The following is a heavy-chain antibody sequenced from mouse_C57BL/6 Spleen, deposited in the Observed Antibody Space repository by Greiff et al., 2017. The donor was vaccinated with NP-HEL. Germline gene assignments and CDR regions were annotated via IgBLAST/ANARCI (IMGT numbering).Heavy chain of an antibody. Sequence: VQLQESGAELVKPGASVKISCKASGYAFSSYWMNWVKQRPGKGLEWIGQIYPGAGDTNYNGKFKGKATLTADKSSSTAYMQLSSLTSEDSAVYFCARLRRAYYAMDYWGQGTSVTVSS. J-gene: IGHJ4*01. CDR2: IYPGAGDT. CDR3: ARLRRAYYAMDY. CDR1: GYAFSSYW. D-gene: IGHD2-12*01. V-gene: IGHV1-80*01.